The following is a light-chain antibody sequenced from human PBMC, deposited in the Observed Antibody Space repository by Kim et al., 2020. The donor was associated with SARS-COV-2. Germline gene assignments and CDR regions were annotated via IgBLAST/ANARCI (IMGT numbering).Light chain of an antibody. Sequence: ASGGDRVTGTCRESQSSSSFLNWYQQKTGKAPKLLIYASSNLQSGVPSSFSDRGSGTDCTLNSSSLQPEDFATYCCQQSYIMPHTFGPGTKVDIK. CDR1: QSSSSF. J-gene: IGKJ3*01. CDR2: ASS. V-gene: IGKV1-39*01. CDR3: QQSYIMPHT.